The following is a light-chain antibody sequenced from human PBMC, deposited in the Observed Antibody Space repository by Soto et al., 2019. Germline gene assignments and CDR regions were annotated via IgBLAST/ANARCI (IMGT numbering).Light chain of an antibody. Sequence: QSALTQPPSASGSPGQSVTISCAGTSSDVGGYNYVSWYQQHPGKAPKLLIYEVTTRPSGVPDRFSGSKSGNTASLTISGLQAEDEADYYCSSYAGTTTPLFGGGTKVTVL. J-gene: IGLJ2*01. CDR1: SSDVGGYNY. CDR3: SSYAGTTTPL. CDR2: EVT. V-gene: IGLV2-8*01.